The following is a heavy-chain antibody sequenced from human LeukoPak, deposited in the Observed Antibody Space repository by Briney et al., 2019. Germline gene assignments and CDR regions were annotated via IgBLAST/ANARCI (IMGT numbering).Heavy chain of an antibody. CDR3: ARSVNNPYYYYGMDV. Sequence: ASVKVSCKASGYTFTSYYMHWVRQAPGQGLEWMGIINPSGGSTSYAQKFQGRVTMTRDTSTSTVYMELSSLRSEDTAVYYCARSVNNPYYYYGMDVWGQGTTVTVSS. J-gene: IGHJ6*02. D-gene: IGHD1/OR15-1a*01. V-gene: IGHV1-46*01. CDR2: INPSGGST. CDR1: GYTFTSYY.